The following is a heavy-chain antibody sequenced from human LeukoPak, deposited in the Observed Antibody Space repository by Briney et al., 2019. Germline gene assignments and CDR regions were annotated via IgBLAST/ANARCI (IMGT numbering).Heavy chain of an antibody. V-gene: IGHV4-39*07. J-gene: IGHJ5*02. CDR2: INHSGST. D-gene: IGHD5-18*01. Sequence: KTSETLSLTCTVSSGSISTSNYYWGWVRQPPGKGLEWIGEINHSGSTNYNPSLKSRVTISVDTSKNQFSLKLSSVTAADTAVYYCARGQDTAMVPHWFDPWGQGTLVTVSS. CDR3: ARGQDTAMVPHWFDP. CDR1: SGSISTSNYY.